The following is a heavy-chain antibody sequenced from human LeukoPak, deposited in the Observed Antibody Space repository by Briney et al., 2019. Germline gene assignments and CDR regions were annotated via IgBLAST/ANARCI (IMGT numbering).Heavy chain of an antibody. Sequence: GGSLSLSCAASGFTFSSYSMNWVRQAPGKGLEWVSYISSSSSTIYYADSVKGRFTISRDNAKNSLYLQMNSLRAEDTAVYYCARRGSSSLYYYYYMDVWGKGTTVTVSS. J-gene: IGHJ6*03. V-gene: IGHV3-48*04. CDR1: GFTFSSYS. CDR2: ISSSSSTI. D-gene: IGHD6-6*01. CDR3: ARRGSSSLYYYYYMDV.